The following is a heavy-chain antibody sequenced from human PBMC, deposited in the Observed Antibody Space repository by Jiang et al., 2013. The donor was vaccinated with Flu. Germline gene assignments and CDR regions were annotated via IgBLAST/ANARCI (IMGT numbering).Heavy chain of an antibody. CDR3: ARQYSSAYYAGVWFDS. CDR2: IDPSDSYT. Sequence: PGESLRISCEGSGYRFTNHWINWVRQMPGKGLEWMGRIDPSDSYTTYSPSFEGHVTFSTDRSTSTAYLQWSSLKASDTAMYYCARQYSSAYYAGVWFDSWGQGTLVTVSS. D-gene: IGHD6-19*01. CDR1: GYRFTNHW. J-gene: IGHJ5*01. V-gene: IGHV5-10-1*01.